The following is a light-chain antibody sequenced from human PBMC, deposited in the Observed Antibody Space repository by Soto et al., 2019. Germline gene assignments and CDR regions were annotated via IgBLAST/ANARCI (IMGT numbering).Light chain of an antibody. CDR2: GAS. Sequence: IVLTHSPGSLSFSPPERVTLSCRSSQSVRNNYLAWYQQKPGQAPRLLIYGASNRATGIPDRFSGSGSGTDFTLTISRLEPEDFAVYYCQQYGSSGTFGQGTKVDIK. V-gene: IGKV3-20*01. CDR1: QSVRNNY. J-gene: IGKJ1*01. CDR3: QQYGSSGT.